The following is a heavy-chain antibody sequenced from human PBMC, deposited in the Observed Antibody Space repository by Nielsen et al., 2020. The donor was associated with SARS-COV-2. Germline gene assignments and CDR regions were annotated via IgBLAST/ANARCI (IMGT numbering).Heavy chain of an antibody. CDR3: ARAPVYSSKTPDS. D-gene: IGHD2-21*01. CDR2: ICCSWRT. J-gene: IGHJ4*02. Sequence: LRLSCSVSDDSISSDDYFWSWIRQPPGKGLEWIGYICCSWRTTYNPSLKSRVTISVDPSKNQVYLNLSSVTAADTAVYYCARAPVYSSKTPDSWGQGTLVTVSS. CDR1: DDSISSDDYF. V-gene: IGHV4-30-4*01.